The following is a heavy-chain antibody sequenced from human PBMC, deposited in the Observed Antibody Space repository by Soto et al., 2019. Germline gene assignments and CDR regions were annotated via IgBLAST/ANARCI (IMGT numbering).Heavy chain of an antibody. Sequence: KPSETLSLTCAVYGGSFSGYYWSWIRQPPGKGLEWIGEINHSGSTNYNPSLESRVTISVDTSKNQFSLKLSSVTAADTAVYYCARGGDFWSGYYFYYYGMDVWGQGTTVTVSS. V-gene: IGHV4-34*01. CDR3: ARGGDFWSGYYFYYYGMDV. J-gene: IGHJ6*02. CDR1: GGSFSGYY. D-gene: IGHD3-3*01. CDR2: INHSGST.